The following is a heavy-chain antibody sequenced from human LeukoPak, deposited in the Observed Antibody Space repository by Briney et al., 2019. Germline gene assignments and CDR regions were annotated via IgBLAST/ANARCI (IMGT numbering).Heavy chain of an antibody. V-gene: IGHV4-59*01. Sequence: SETLSLTCTVSGGSISSYYWSWLRQPPGKGLEWVGYIYYSGSTNYNPSLKSRVTISVDTSKNQFSLKLSSVTAADTAVYYCARASGWYDPERFYYYCYGMDVWGQGTTVTVSS. CDR2: IYYSGST. J-gene: IGHJ6*02. CDR1: GGSISSYY. D-gene: IGHD6-19*01. CDR3: ARASGWYDPERFYYYCYGMDV.